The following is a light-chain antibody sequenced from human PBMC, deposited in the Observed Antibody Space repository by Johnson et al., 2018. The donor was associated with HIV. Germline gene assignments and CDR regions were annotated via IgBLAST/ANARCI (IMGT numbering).Light chain of an antibody. J-gene: IGLJ1*01. CDR1: SSHIGNNY. CDR3: GTWDSSLSAGI. V-gene: IGLV1-51*01. CDR2: DNY. Sequence: QSVLTQPPSVSAAPGQTVTISCSGSSSHIGNNYVSWYHQVPGTAPKLLIYDNYKRPSGIPDLFSGSKSGTSATLGITGLQTGDEADYYCGTWDSSLSAGIVGTGTKVTVL.